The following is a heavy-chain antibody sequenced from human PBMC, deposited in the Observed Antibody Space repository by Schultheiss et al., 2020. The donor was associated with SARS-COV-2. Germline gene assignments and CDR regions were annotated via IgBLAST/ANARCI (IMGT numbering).Heavy chain of an antibody. CDR1: GFTFSHYG. J-gene: IGHJ6*02. CDR3: ARDYYYYGMDV. V-gene: IGHV3-33*08. CDR2: IWYDGSNK. Sequence: GGSLRLSCAASGFTFSHYGMNWVRQAPGKGLEWVAVIWYDGSNKYYADSVKGRFTISRDNAKNSLYLQMNSLRAEDTAVYYCARDYYYYGMDVWGQGTTVTVSS.